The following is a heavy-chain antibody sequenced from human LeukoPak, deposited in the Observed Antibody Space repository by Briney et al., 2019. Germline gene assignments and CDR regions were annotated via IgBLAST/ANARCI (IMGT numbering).Heavy chain of an antibody. CDR2: IKHDGSEP. CDR1: GLTFSRYW. Sequence: GGSLRLSCAASGLTFSRYWMSWVRQAPGKGLEWVANIKHDGSEPYYVDSVKGRFTISRDNAKNSLYLQMNSLRAEDTAVYYCATVCAVFGECDVFEYWGQGTLVTVSS. D-gene: IGHD3-10*02. CDR3: ATVCAVFGECDVFEY. J-gene: IGHJ4*02. V-gene: IGHV3-7*01.